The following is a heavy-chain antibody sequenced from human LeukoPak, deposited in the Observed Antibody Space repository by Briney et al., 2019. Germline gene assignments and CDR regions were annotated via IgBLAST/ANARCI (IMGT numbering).Heavy chain of an antibody. V-gene: IGHV1-46*01. CDR3: ASVGYDFWSGYYPYYYMDV. J-gene: IGHJ6*03. Sequence: ASVKVSCKASGYTFTSYYMHWVRQAPGQGLEWMGIINPSGGSTSYAQKFQGRVTMTRDTSTSTVYMELSSLRSDDTAVYYCASVGYDFWSGYYPYYYMDVWGKGTTVTVSS. CDR2: INPSGGST. CDR1: GYTFTSYY. D-gene: IGHD3-3*01.